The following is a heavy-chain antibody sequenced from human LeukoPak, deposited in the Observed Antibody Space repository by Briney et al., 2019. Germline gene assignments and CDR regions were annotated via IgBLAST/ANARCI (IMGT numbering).Heavy chain of an antibody. Sequence: GGSLRLSCAASGFTFSSYGMHWVRQAPGKGLEWVAFIRYDGSNKYYADSVKGRFTTSRDNSKNTLYLRMNSLRAEDTAVYYCAKARLWYQLLLDYWGQGTLVTVSS. D-gene: IGHD2-2*01. V-gene: IGHV3-30*02. J-gene: IGHJ4*02. CDR1: GFTFSSYG. CDR2: IRYDGSNK. CDR3: AKARLWYQLLLDY.